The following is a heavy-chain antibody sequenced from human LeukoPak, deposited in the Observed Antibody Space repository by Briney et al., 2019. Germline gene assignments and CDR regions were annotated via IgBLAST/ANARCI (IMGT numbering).Heavy chain of an antibody. J-gene: IGHJ4*02. CDR2: INHSGST. V-gene: IGHV4-34*01. CDR3: ARGAGPLRMYCSSTSCANNFDY. D-gene: IGHD2-2*01. Sequence: SETLSLTCAVYGGSLSGYYWSWIRQPPGKGLEWIGEINHSGSTNYNPSLKSRVTISVDTSKNQFSLKLSSVTAADTAVYYCARGAGPLRMYCSSTSCANNFDYWGQGTLVTVSS. CDR1: GGSLSGYY.